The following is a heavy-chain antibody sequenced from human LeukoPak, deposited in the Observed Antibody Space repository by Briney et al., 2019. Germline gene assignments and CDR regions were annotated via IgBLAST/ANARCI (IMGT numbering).Heavy chain of an antibody. CDR3: ARVSSGWYTATVPDY. CDR1: GGPISSGGYY. D-gene: IGHD6-19*01. CDR2: IYYSGST. Sequence: PSETLSLTCAVPGGPISSGGYYWSWIRQHPGKGLEWIGYIYYSGSTYYNPSLKSRVTISVDRSKNQFSLKLSSVTAAGTAVYYCARVSSGWYTATVPDYWGQGTLVTVSS. V-gene: IGHV4-31*11. J-gene: IGHJ4*02.